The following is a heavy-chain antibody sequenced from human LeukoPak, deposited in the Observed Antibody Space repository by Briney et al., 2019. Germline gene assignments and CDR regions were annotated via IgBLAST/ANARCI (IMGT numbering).Heavy chain of an antibody. D-gene: IGHD1-7*01. J-gene: IGHJ4*02. V-gene: IGHV3-7*01. CDR3: AKDPSYNWNYLTY. Sequence: GGSLRLSCAASGFTFTTYWMSWVRQAPGKGLEWVANIKQDGNEKYYVDSVKGRFTISRDNAKNSLYLQMNSLRVEDTAVYYCAKDPSYNWNYLTYWGQGTLVTVSS. CDR2: IKQDGNEK. CDR1: GFTFTTYW.